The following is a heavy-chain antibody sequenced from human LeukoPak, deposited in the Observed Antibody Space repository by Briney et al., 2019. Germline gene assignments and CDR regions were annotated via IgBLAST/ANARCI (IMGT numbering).Heavy chain of an antibody. CDR1: TSSISTYY. CDR3: ARAFYVLWSGPNWFDP. V-gene: IGHV4-59*01. CDR2: IYYSGST. D-gene: IGHD3-3*01. Sequence: PSETLSLTCTVATSSISTYYWRWLRQPPGKGLEWIGIIYYSGSTNYNHSLKSRVTISVDTSKNQFSLKLSSVTAADTAVYYCARAFYVLWSGPNWFDPWGQGTLVTVSS. J-gene: IGHJ5*02.